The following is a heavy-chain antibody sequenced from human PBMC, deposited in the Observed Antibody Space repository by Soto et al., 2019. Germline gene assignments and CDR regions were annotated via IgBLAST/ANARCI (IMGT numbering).Heavy chain of an antibody. Sequence: SVKVSCKASGGTFSSYAISWVRQAPGQGLEWTGGIIPIFGTANYAQKFQGRVTITADESTSTAYMELSSLRSEDTAVYYCARGRDNWNLGYGMDVWGQGTTVTVSS. D-gene: IGHD1-20*01. CDR3: ARGRDNWNLGYGMDV. CDR2: IIPIFGTA. J-gene: IGHJ6*02. CDR1: GGTFSSYA. V-gene: IGHV1-69*13.